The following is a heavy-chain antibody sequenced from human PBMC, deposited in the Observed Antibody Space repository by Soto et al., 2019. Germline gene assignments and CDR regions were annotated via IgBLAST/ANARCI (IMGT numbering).Heavy chain of an antibody. V-gene: IGHV1-8*01. D-gene: IGHD2-15*01. Sequence: GASVKVSCKASGYTFTSYDINWVRQATGQGLEWMGWMNPNSGNTGYAQKFQGRVTMTRNTSISTAYMELSSLRSEDTAVYYFGRLMYSGGGVVAVPTNGSHPGGQGTWVTVSS. CDR3: GRLMYSGGGVVAVPTNGSHP. J-gene: IGHJ5*02. CDR2: MNPNSGNT. CDR1: GYTFTSYD.